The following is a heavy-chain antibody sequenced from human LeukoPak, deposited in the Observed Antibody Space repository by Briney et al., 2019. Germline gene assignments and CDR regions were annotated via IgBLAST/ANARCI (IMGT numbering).Heavy chain of an antibody. CDR1: GFTFSSYA. Sequence: GGSLRLSCAASGFTFSSYAMHWVRQAPGKGLEWVAVISYDGSNKYYADSVKGRFNISRDNSKNTLYLQMNSLRAEDTAVYYCAREGLWSGYLGAFDIWGQGTMVTVSS. CDR2: ISYDGSNK. D-gene: IGHD3-3*01. V-gene: IGHV3-30-3*01. CDR3: AREGLWSGYLGAFDI. J-gene: IGHJ3*02.